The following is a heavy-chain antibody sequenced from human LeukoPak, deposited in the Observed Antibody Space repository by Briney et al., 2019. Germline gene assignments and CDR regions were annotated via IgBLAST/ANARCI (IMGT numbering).Heavy chain of an antibody. CDR2: MRYDGSNK. CDR1: GFTFSSYG. D-gene: IGHD2-2*01. CDR3: AKEAHIVVVPAALDI. V-gene: IGHV3-30*02. Sequence: GGSLRLSCAASGFTFSSYGMHWVRQAPGKGLEWVAFMRYDGSNKYYADSVKGRFTISRDNSKNTLYLQMNSLRAEDTAVYYGAKEAHIVVVPAALDIWGQGTMVTVSS. J-gene: IGHJ3*02.